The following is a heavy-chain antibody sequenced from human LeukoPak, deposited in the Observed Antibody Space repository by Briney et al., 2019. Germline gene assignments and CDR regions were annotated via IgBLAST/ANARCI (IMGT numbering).Heavy chain of an antibody. CDR2: IYHSGST. D-gene: IGHD4-11*01. Sequence: PSETLSLTCTVSGGSISSGDYYWSWIRQPPGKGLEWIGYIYHSGSTYYNPSLKSRVTISVDTSKNQFSLKLSSVTAADTAVYYCARVGHLTNNWFDPWGQGSLVSVSS. CDR1: GGSISSGDYY. CDR3: ARVGHLTNNWFDP. V-gene: IGHV4-30-4*02. J-gene: IGHJ5*02.